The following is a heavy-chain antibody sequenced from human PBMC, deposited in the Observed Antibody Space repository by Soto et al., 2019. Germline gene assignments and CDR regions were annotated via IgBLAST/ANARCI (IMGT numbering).Heavy chain of an antibody. D-gene: IGHD3-10*01. CDR1: GFTFSSYW. V-gene: IGHV3-74*01. CDR3: ARVPYYYGSGSPRSIY. CDR2: INSDGSST. J-gene: IGHJ4*02. Sequence: EVQLVESGGGLVQPGGSLRLSCAASGFTFSSYWMHWVRQAPGKGLVWVSRINSDGSSTRYADSVKGRFTISRDNAKNTLYLQMNSLRAEDTAVYYCARVPYYYGSGSPRSIYWGQGTLVTVSS.